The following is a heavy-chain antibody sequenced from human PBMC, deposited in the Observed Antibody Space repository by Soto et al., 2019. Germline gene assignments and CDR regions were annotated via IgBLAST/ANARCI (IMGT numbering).Heavy chain of an antibody. J-gene: IGHJ3*02. CDR1: AGSLSRSRCH. CDR2: IKYSGTT. V-gene: IGHV4-39*01. D-gene: IGHD1-26*01. CDR3: ARHGITGSYYDAFDI. Sequence: SQARSHPRTGSAGSLSRSRCHGGWLRQPPGKGLEWIASIKYSGTTFYNPSLKSRVTLSVDTSKNHFALKLSSVTAAETAVYYCARHGITGSYYDAFDIRGQGTMVTGS.